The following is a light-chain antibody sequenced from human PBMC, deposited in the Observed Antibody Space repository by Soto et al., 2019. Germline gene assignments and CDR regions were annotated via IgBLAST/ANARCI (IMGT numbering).Light chain of an antibody. V-gene: IGKV3-15*01. Sequence: EIVMTQSPPPLSVSPGERATLSCRASQSVSSNLAWYQQKPGQAPRLLIYGASTRATGIPARFSGSGSGTDFTLTISSLQPEDFATYYCQQYYSHPLTFGQGTRLEI. CDR2: GAS. CDR1: QSVSSN. J-gene: IGKJ5*01. CDR3: QQYYSHPLT.